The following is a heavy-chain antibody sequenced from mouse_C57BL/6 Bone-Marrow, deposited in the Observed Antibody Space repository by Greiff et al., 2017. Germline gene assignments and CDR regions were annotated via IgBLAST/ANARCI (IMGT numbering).Heavy chain of an antibody. CDR2: IYPGGGYT. CDR3: ARGEGSYFDY. V-gene: IGHV1-63*01. J-gene: IGHJ2*01. D-gene: IGHD2-13*01. Sequence: QVQLQQSGAELVRPGTSVKMSRKASGYTFTNYWIGWAKQRPGHGLEWIGDIYPGGGYTNYNEKFKGKATLTADKSSSTAYMQFSSLTSEDSAIYYCARGEGSYFDYWGQGTTLTVSS. CDR1: GYTFTNYW.